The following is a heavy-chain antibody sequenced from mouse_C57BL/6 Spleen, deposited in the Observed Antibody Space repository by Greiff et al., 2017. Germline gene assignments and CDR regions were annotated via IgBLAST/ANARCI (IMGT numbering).Heavy chain of an antibody. J-gene: IGHJ2*01. Sequence: QVQLKESGAELVKPGASVKISCKASGYAFSSYWMNWVKQRPGKGLEWIGQIYPGDGDTKYTGKFQGKATLTADKSSSTAYMQLSSLTSEDSAVYFCARSNSNLDYFDYWGQGTPLTVSA. CDR3: ARSNSNLDYFDY. D-gene: IGHD2-5*01. CDR1: GYAFSSYW. V-gene: IGHV1-80*01. CDR2: IYPGDGDT.